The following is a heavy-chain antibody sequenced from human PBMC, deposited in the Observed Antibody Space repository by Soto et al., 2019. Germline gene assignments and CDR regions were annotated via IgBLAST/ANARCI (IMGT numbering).Heavy chain of an antibody. CDR2: TYYRSKWYN. CDR3: AREGHDSGYDWAPGYFDY. D-gene: IGHD5-12*01. J-gene: IGHJ4*02. V-gene: IGHV6-1*01. Sequence: SQTLSLTCAISGDRVSSNSAAWNWIRQSPSRGLEWLGRTYYRSKWYNDYAVSVKSRITINPDTSKNQFSLQLNSVTPEDTAVYYCAREGHDSGYDWAPGYFDYWGQGTLVTVSS. CDR1: GDRVSSNSAA.